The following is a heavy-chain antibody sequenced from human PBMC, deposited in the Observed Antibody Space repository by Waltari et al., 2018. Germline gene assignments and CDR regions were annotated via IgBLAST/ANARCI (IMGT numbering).Heavy chain of an antibody. Sequence: QVQLQQWGAGLLKPSETLSLTCAVYGGSFSGYYWSWIRPPPGKGLEWIGEINHSGSTNYNPSLKSRVTISVDTSKNQFSLKLSSVTAADTAVYYCARRAVKRFGEVCFDYWGQGTLVTVSS. J-gene: IGHJ4*02. V-gene: IGHV4-34*01. CDR1: GGSFSGYY. CDR3: ARRAVKRFGEVCFDY. CDR2: INHSGST. D-gene: IGHD3-10*01.